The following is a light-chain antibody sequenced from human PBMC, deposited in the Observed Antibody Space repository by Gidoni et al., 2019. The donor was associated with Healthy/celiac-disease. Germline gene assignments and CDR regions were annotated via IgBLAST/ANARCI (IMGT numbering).Light chain of an antibody. Sequence: DIQMTQSPSSLSASVGDRVTITCRASQSISSYLNWYQQKPGKAPKLLIDAASSLQSGVPSRFSGSGSGTDFTLTISSLQPEDFATYYCQQSYSTPRYTFXQXTKLXIK. CDR3: QQSYSTPRYT. J-gene: IGKJ2*01. CDR1: QSISSY. V-gene: IGKV1-39*01. CDR2: AAS.